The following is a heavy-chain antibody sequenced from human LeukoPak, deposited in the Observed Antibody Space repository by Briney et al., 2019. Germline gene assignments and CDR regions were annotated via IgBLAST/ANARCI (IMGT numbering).Heavy chain of an antibody. V-gene: IGHV1-58*01. CDR2: IIVGSGQT. CDR3: AAGDTLVRGVIIPFAP. CDR1: GFTLINSA. Sequence: TSVKVSCKASGFTLINSAVQWVRQARGQRLEWVGWIIVGSGQTRYAQKFQERATITRDMSTSTAFLELSSLRSEDSAVYYCAAGDTLVRGVIIPFAPWGQGTLVTVSS. J-gene: IGHJ5*02. D-gene: IGHD3-10*01.